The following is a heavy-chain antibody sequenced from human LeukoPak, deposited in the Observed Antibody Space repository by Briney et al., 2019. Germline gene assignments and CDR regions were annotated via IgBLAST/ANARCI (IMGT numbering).Heavy chain of an antibody. CDR2: ISGSGGST. Sequence: GGSLRLSCAASGFTFSSDAMSWVRQAPGKGLERGSAISGSGGSTYYADSVKGRFTISRDNSKNTPYLQMNSLRAEDTAVYYCAKGGIWQPVRPRGPPVNYMDVWGKGTTVTVSS. CDR1: GFTFSSDA. D-gene: IGHD6-6*01. J-gene: IGHJ6*03. V-gene: IGHV3-23*01. CDR3: AKGGIWQPVRPRGPPVNYMDV.